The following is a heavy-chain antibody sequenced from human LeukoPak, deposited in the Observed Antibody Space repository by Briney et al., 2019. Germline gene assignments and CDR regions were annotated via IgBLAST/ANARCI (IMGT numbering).Heavy chain of an antibody. CDR1: GYTFTYFD. CDR3: ARVVKYRSGPLTDLLPYYFDY. CDR2: INPNSGDT. D-gene: IGHD6-19*01. J-gene: IGHJ4*02. Sequence: ASVKVSCKASGYTFTYFDLHWVRQAPGQGLEWMGRINPNSGDTNYAQKFQGRVTMTRDTSISTAYMELSSLRSEDMAVYYCARVVKYRSGPLTDLLPYYFDYWGQGTLVTVSS. V-gene: IGHV1-2*06.